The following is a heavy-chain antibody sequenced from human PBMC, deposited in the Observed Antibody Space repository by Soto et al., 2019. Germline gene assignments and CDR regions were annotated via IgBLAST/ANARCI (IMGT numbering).Heavy chain of an antibody. V-gene: IGHV4-31*03. CDR3: ARNPNDFGEYPVFDV. CDR2: VYSTVCV. CDR1: GGAIRRGGYH. Sequence: SETLSLTCNVSGGAIRRGGYHCVWIRQHPEKGLDWIGHVYSTVCVFYNPSLETRVDISLDKFNDCFSLQLPSVTGADTAIYYCARNPNDFGEYPVFDVWGHGTRVTVSS. J-gene: IGHJ3*01. D-gene: IGHD4-17*01.